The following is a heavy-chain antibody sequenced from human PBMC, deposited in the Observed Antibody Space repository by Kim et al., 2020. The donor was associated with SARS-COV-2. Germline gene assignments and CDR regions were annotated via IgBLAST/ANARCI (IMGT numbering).Heavy chain of an antibody. CDR3: ASDSYGYYA. D-gene: IGHD5-18*01. CDR2: IYTSGST. J-gene: IGHJ5*02. CDR1: GGSISSGSYY. V-gene: IGHV4-61*02. Sequence: SETLSLTCTVSGGSISSGSYYWSWIRQPAGKGLEWIGRIYTSGSTNYNPSLKSRVTISVDTSKNQFSLKLSSVTAADTAVYYCASDSYGYYAWGQGTLVTVSS.